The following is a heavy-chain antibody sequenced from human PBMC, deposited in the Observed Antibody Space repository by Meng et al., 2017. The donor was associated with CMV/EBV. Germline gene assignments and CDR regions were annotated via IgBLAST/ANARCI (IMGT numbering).Heavy chain of an antibody. V-gene: IGHV3-30*02. CDR1: GFTLDIYG. Sequence: GESLKISCAASGFTLDIYGLHWARQAPGRGLGWVGFIRYYGSSTYSSDSLKGRFTISRDNSKNTMYLQMNSLTTEDTAIYYCAKDLWVRQLNTSPSFGYWGQGTLVTVSS. J-gene: IGHJ4*02. D-gene: IGHD2-2*01. CDR2: IRYYGSST. CDR3: AKDLWVRQLNTSPSFGY.